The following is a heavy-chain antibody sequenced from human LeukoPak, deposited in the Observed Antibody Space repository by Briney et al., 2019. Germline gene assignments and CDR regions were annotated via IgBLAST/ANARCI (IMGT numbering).Heavy chain of an antibody. V-gene: IGHV7-4-1*02. Sequence: ASVKVSCKASGYTFTSYAVNWVRQAPGQGREWMGWINTNTGNPTYAQGFTGRFVFSLDTSVSTAYLQISSLKAEDTAVYYCARGPYYYDSSGYSGSAFDIWGQGTMVTVSS. CDR2: INTNTGNP. CDR1: GYTFTSYA. D-gene: IGHD3-22*01. CDR3: ARGPYYYDSSGYSGSAFDI. J-gene: IGHJ3*02.